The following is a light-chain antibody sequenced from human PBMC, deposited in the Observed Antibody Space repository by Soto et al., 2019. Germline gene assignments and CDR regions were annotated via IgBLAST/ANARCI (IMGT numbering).Light chain of an antibody. CDR1: QSVRSSF. V-gene: IGKV3-20*01. Sequence: EIVMTQSPATLSVSPGERATLSCRSSQSVRSSFLAWYQQKPGQAPRLLIYGASTRATGIPDRFSGSGSGTDFTLTISRLEPEDFAVYYCHYYDDSPPFPFGPGTKVDIK. CDR3: HYYDDSPPFP. J-gene: IGKJ3*01. CDR2: GAS.